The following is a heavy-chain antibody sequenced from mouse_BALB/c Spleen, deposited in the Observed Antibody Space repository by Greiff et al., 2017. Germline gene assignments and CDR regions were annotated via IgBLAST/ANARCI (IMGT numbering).Heavy chain of an antibody. J-gene: IGHJ2*01. CDR2: ISSGGSYT. Sequence: VQVVESGGGLVKPGGSLKLSCAASGFPFSSYAMSWVRQTPAKRLEWVATISSGGSYTYYPDSVKGRFTISRDNAKNTLYLQMSSLRSEDTAMYYCARHGNYYFDYWGQGTTLTVSS. D-gene: IGHD2-1*01. CDR3: ARHGNYYFDY. CDR1: GFPFSSYA. V-gene: IGHV5-9-3*01.